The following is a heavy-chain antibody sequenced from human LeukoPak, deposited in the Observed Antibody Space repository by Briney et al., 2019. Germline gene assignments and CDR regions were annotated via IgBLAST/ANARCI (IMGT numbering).Heavy chain of an antibody. CDR3: ARPRGITHGYP. CDR1: GYTFTSYD. V-gene: IGHV1-8*01. D-gene: IGHD3-10*01. CDR2: MNPNSGNT. Sequence: GASVKVSCKASGYTFTSYDLKWVPQATGQGPEWMGWMNPNSGNTGYAQKFQGRVTMTRNTSISTAYMELSSLRSEDTAVYYCARPRGITHGYPWGQGTLVTVSS. J-gene: IGHJ5*02.